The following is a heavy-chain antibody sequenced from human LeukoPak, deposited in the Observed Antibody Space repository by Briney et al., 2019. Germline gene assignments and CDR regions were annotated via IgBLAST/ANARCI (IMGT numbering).Heavy chain of an antibody. CDR2: ISSSSSTI. Sequence: EPGGSLRLSCAASGFTFSDYSMNWVRQAPGKGLGWVSYISSSSSTIYYADSVKGRFTISRDNAKNTPYLQMNSLRAEDTAVYYCARGFVITFGGGDYWGQGTLVTVSS. D-gene: IGHD3-16*01. V-gene: IGHV3-48*01. J-gene: IGHJ4*02. CDR1: GFTFSDYS. CDR3: ARGFVITFGGGDY.